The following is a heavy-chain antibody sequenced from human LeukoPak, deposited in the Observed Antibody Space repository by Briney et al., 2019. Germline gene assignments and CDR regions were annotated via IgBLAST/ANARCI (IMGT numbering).Heavy chain of an antibody. CDR1: XYSXXSGYY. V-gene: IGHV4-38-2*01. J-gene: IGHJ5*02. CDR2: IYYSGST. Sequence: XXXVXXYSXXSGYYWGWIRQPPGKGLEWIGSIYYSGSTYYNPSLKSRVTISVDRSKNQFSLKLTSVTAADTAVYYXXXXXXXXXXXRXDPWGQGTLVTVSS. CDR3: XXXXXXXXXXRXDP.